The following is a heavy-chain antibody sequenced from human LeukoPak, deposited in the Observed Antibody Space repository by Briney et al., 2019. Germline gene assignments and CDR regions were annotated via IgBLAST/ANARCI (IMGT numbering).Heavy chain of an antibody. Sequence: ASVKVSCKVSGYTLTELSMHWVRQAPGKGLEWMGGFDPEDGETIYAQKFQGRVTMTEDTSTDTAYMELSSLRSEDTAVYYCASPLDFWSGYYYWGQGTLVTVSS. J-gene: IGHJ4*02. CDR3: ASPLDFWSGYYY. CDR1: GYTLTELS. D-gene: IGHD3-3*01. CDR2: FDPEDGET. V-gene: IGHV1-24*01.